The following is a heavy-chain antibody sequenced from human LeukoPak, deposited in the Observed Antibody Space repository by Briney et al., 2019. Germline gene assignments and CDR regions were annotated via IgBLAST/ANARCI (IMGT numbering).Heavy chain of an antibody. D-gene: IGHD3-10*01. CDR1: GYTFTSYD. CDR2: MNPNSGNT. V-gene: IGHV1-8*01. J-gene: IGHJ6*02. Sequence: ASVKVSCKASGYTFTSYDINWVRQATGQGLEWMGWMNPNSGNTGYAQKFQGRVTMTRNTSISTAYMELSSLRSEDTAVYYCARPMVRGVKYYYYYGMDVWGQGTTVTVSS. CDR3: ARPMVRGVKYYYYYGMDV.